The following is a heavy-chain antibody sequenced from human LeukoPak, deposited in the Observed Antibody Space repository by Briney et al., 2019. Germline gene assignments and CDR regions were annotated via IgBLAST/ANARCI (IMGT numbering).Heavy chain of an antibody. Sequence: PGGSLRLSCVASGFTFSNYGMSWVRQAPGKGLEWVSGISGSGGDTYYADSVKGRFTVSRDNYKKTLYVQMNSLRAEDTAVYYCAKDKDYYDSSGYYQPRYFDYWGQGTLVTVSS. CDR3: AKDKDYYDSSGYYQPRYFDY. J-gene: IGHJ4*02. V-gene: IGHV3-23*01. CDR1: GFTFSNYG. D-gene: IGHD3-22*01. CDR2: ISGSGGDT.